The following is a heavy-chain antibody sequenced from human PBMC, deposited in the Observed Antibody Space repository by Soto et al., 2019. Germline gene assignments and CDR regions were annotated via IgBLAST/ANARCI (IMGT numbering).Heavy chain of an antibody. J-gene: IGHJ6*02. Sequence: GASVKVSCKASGGTFSSYAISWVRQAPGQGLEWMGGIIPIFGTANYAQKFQGRVTITADESTSTAYMELSSLRSEDTAVYYCARGSYYDSSGYSGMDVWVQGTTVTVSS. CDR2: IIPIFGTA. D-gene: IGHD3-22*01. CDR3: ARGSYYDSSGYSGMDV. CDR1: GGTFSSYA. V-gene: IGHV1-69*13.